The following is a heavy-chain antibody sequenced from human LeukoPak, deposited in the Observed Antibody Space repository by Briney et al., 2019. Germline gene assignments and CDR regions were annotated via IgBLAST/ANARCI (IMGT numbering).Heavy chain of an antibody. J-gene: IGHJ4*02. CDR3: ARDYSGYEGVPDY. Sequence: SETLSLTCAVSGYSISSGYYWGWIRQPPGKGLEWIRSIYHSGSTYYNPSLKSRVTISVDTSKNQFSLKLSSVTAADTAVYYCARDYSGYEGVPDYWGQGTLVTVSS. V-gene: IGHV4-38-2*02. CDR1: GYSISSGYY. D-gene: IGHD5-12*01. CDR2: IYHSGST.